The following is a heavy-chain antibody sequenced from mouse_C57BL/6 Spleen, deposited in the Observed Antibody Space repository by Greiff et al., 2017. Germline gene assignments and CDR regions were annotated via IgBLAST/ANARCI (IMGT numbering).Heavy chain of an antibody. J-gene: IGHJ2*01. V-gene: IGHV14-2*01. CDR1: GFNIKDYY. CDR2: IDPEAGET. D-gene: IGHD1-1*01. CDR3: AVGNYYGSSYPYY. Sequence: VQLKESGAELVKPGASVKLSCTASGFNIKDYYMHWVKQRTEQGLEWIGRIDPEAGETKYAPKFQGKATITADTSSNTAYLQLSSLTSEDTAVYYCAVGNYYGSSYPYYWGQGTTLTVSS.